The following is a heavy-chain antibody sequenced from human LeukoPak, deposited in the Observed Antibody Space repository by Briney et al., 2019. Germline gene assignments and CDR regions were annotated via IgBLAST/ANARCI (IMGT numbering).Heavy chain of an antibody. V-gene: IGHV4-30-2*01. CDR2: IYHSGST. Sequence: SETLSLTCAVSGGSISSGGYSWSWIRQPPGKGLEWIGYIYHSGSTYYNPSLKSRVTISVDRSKNQFSLKLSSVTAADTAVYYCASAGYCSSTSCPYYFDYWGQGTLVTVSS. D-gene: IGHD2-2*01. J-gene: IGHJ4*02. CDR1: GGSISSGGYS. CDR3: ASAGYCSSTSCPYYFDY.